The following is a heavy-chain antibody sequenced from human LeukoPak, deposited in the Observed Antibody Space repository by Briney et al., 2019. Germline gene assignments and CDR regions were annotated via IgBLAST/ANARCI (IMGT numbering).Heavy chain of an antibody. J-gene: IGHJ4*02. CDR2: INPNSGGT. CDR3: ARDKELFDY. CDR1: GYTFTGYY. D-gene: IGHD1-26*01. V-gene: IGHV1-2*02. Sequence: SVKVSCKSSGYTFTGYYMPWVRQAPGPGLGWMGWINPNSGGTNYAQKFQGRVTMTRDTSTSTAHMELSRLRSDDTAVYYCARDKELFDYWGQGTLVTVSS.